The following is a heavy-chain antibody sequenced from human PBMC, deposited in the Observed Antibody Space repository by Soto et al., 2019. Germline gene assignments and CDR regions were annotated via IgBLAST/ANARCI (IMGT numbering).Heavy chain of an antibody. V-gene: IGHV1-2*02. D-gene: IGHD2-8*01. Sequence: ASVEVSCKTSGYTFSAYDVPWVRQAPGQWLEWMGWVNPGNGTTSFAQKFQGRVTMTRDTSISTSYMELSGLRSDDTAMYYCARDTYANFVYWAQGTLVTVSS. J-gene: IGHJ4*02. CDR3: ARDTYANFVY. CDR2: VNPGNGTT. CDR1: GYTFSAYD.